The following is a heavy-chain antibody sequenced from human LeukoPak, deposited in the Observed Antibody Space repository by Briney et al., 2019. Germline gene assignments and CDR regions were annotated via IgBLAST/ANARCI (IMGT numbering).Heavy chain of an antibody. V-gene: IGHV4-59*01. CDR1: GGSISSYY. Sequence: KASETLSLTCTVSGGSISSYYWSWIRQPPGKGLEWIGYIYYSGSTNYNPSLKSRVTISVDTSKNQFSLKLSSVAAADTAVYYCARGISSSSYYYYYYYMDVWGKGTTVTVSS. CDR2: IYYSGST. J-gene: IGHJ6*03. D-gene: IGHD6-6*01. CDR3: ARGISSSSYYYYYYYMDV.